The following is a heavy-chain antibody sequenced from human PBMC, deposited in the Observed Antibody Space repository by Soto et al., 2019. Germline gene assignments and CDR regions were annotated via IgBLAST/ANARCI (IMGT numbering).Heavy chain of an antibody. CDR2: IDPSDSYT. CDR1: GGTFNSYT. J-gene: IGHJ6*02. D-gene: IGHD3-10*01. V-gene: IGHV5-10-1*01. Sequence: KVSCKASGGTFNSYTISWVRQMPGKGLEWMGRIDPSDSYTNYSPPFQGHVTISADKSISTAYLQWSSLKASDTAMYYCARIPSGSLPGGMDVWGQGTTVTVSS. CDR3: ARIPSGSLPGGMDV.